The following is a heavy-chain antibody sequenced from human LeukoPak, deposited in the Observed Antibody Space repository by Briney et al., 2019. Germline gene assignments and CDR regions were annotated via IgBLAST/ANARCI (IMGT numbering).Heavy chain of an antibody. D-gene: IGHD6-19*01. J-gene: IGHJ4*02. CDR1: GGSISSSSYY. CDR3: ARQWLVGYFDY. Sequence: PSETLSLTCTVSGGSISSSSYYWGWIRQPPGKGLEWIGSIYYSGSTYYNPSLKSRVTISVDTSKNQFSLKLSSVTAADTAVYYCARQWLVGYFDYWGQGTLVTVSS. CDR2: IYYSGST. V-gene: IGHV4-39*01.